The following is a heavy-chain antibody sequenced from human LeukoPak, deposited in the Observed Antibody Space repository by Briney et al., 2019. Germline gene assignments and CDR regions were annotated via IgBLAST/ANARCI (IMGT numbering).Heavy chain of an antibody. CDR3: ARGSTTVTTYYYYYYGMDV. CDR2: IYYSGST. D-gene: IGHD4-17*01. V-gene: IGHV4-59*12. CDR1: GGSISSYY. Sequence: KASETLSLTCTVSGGSISSYYWSWIRQPPGKGLEWIGYIYYSGSTNYNPSLKSRVTISVDTSKNQFSLKLSSVTAADTAVYYCARGSTTVTTYYYYYYGMDVWGQGTTVTVSS. J-gene: IGHJ6*02.